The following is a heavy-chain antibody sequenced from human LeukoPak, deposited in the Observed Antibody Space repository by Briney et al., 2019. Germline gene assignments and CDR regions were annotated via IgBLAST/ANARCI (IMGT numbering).Heavy chain of an antibody. J-gene: IGHJ3*02. D-gene: IGHD1-14*01. CDR2: ISGGGDIT. CDR1: AFTFSSYA. CDR3: AKHLGGGTSAGI. Sequence: PGGSLRLSCAASAFTFSSYAMGWVRQAPGKGLEWVSAISGGGDITHYADSVKGRFTISRDNSKNTLYLQMNSLRAEDTAVYYCAKHLGGGTSAGIWGQGTMVTVSS. V-gene: IGHV3-23*01.